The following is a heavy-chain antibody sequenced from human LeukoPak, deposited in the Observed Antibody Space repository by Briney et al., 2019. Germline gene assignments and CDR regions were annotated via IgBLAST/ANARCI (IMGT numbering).Heavy chain of an antibody. V-gene: IGHV3-15*01. Sequence: GGSLRLSCAASGFTFSNAWMSWVRQAPGKGLEWVGRIKSKTDGGTTDYAAPVEGRFTISRDDSKNTLYLQMNSLKTEDTAVYYCTTILRIAAAGPFDYWGQGTLVSVSS. CDR2: IKSKTDGGTT. D-gene: IGHD6-13*01. CDR1: GFTFSNAW. CDR3: TTILRIAAAGPFDY. J-gene: IGHJ4*02.